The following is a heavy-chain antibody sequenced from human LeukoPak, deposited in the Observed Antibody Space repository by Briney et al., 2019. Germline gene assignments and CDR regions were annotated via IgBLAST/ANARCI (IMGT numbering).Heavy chain of an antibody. V-gene: IGHV4-59*08. CDR3: AAGWVCSGGSCYYYFDY. Sequence: PSETLSLTCSVSGGSIRNYYWTWIRQPPGKGLEWIGHVSNSGNTKYNPSLKSRVTISIDTSKKHFSLNLSSVSAADTAVYYCAAGWVCSGGSCYYYFDYRGQGTLVTVSS. J-gene: IGHJ4*02. D-gene: IGHD2-15*01. CDR1: GGSIRNYY. CDR2: VSNSGNT.